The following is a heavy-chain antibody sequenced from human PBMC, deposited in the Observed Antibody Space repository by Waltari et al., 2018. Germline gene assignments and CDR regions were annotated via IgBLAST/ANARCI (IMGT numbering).Heavy chain of an antibody. CDR3: ATDVPAMK. J-gene: IGHJ4*02. CDR1: VFTGFPFSTYT. Sequence: DVHLVESGGGLVEPGGSLRLSCVGSVFTGFPFSTYTMKWVRQVPGKGLQWLSSMTTSGNYIYYADSVKGRFTVSRDNVKNAMYLQMNSLRGDDTGFYYCATDVPAMKWGQGTLVTVSP. CDR2: MTTSGNYI. V-gene: IGHV3-21*01.